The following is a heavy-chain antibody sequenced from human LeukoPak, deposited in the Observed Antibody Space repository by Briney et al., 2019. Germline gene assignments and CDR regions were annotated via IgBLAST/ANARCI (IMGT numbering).Heavy chain of an antibody. Sequence: ASVKLSCKVSGYTFTDYYMHWVQQAPGKGLEWMGLVDPEDGETIYAEKFQGRVTITADTSTDTAYMELSSLRSEDTAVYYCATYPYYGGNSYFQHWGQGTLVTVSS. V-gene: IGHV1-69-2*01. J-gene: IGHJ1*01. CDR1: GYTFTDYY. CDR3: ATYPYYGGNSYFQH. CDR2: VDPEDGET. D-gene: IGHD4-23*01.